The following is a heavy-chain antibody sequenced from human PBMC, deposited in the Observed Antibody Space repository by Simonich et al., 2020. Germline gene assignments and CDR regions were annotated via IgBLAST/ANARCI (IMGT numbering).Heavy chain of an antibody. D-gene: IGHD1-1*01. V-gene: IGHV3-21*01. CDR3: ARANERDY. Sequence: EVQLVESGGGLVKPGGSLRLSCAASGFTFNSYCMNVVRQAPGKGLEWVASISSSSSNIYYPDSVKCRFTISRDNAKNSLYLQMNSLRAEDTAVYYCARANERDYWGQGTLVTVSS. J-gene: IGHJ4*02. CDR1: GFTFNSYC. CDR2: ISSSSSNI.